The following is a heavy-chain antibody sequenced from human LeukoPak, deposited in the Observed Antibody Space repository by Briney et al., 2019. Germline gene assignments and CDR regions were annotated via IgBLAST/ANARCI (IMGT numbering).Heavy chain of an antibody. CDR2: INPNSGGT. D-gene: IGHD2-2*01. J-gene: IGHJ4*02. V-gene: IGHV1-2*02. CDR1: GYTFTDYY. CDR3: ARGASKYCNSISCYFD. Sequence: APVTVSCKASGYTFTDYYIHWVRQAPGQGLEWMGWINPNSGGTNYAQKFQGRVTMTRDTSISTAYMELSRLSSDDTAVYYCARGASKYCNSISCYFDWGQGTLVTVSS.